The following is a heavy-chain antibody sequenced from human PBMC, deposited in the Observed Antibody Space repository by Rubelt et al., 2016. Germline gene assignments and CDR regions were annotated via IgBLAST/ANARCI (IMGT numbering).Heavy chain of an antibody. V-gene: IGHV4-39*01. CDR1: GGSISSSSYY. CDR2: IYYSGST. CDR3: ARTYYYDSSGPVDY. J-gene: IGHJ4*02. Sequence: QLQLQESGPGLVKPSETLSLTCTVSGGSISSSSYYWGWIRQPPGKGLEWIGSIYYSGSTYYNPSLKSRVTISVDTSKNQLSLKRSCVTAADTAVYYCARTYYYDSSGPVDYWGQGTLVTVSS. D-gene: IGHD3-22*01.